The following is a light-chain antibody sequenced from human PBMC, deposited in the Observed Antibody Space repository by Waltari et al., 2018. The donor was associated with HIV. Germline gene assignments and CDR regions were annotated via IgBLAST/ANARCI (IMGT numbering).Light chain of an antibody. V-gene: IGKV4-1*01. J-gene: IGKJ4*01. CDR1: KSVLYSSNNKNY. CDR3: QQYYSTPGT. Sequence: DIVMTQSPDSLAVSLGARATINCKSSKSVLYSSNNKNYLAWYQQKPGQPPKLLIYWASTRESGVPDRFSGSGSGTDFTLTISSLQAEDVAVYYCQQYYSTPGTFGGGTKVEIK. CDR2: WAS.